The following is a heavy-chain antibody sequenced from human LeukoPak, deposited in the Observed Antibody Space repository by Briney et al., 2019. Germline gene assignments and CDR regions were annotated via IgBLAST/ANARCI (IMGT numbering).Heavy chain of an antibody. J-gene: IGHJ4*02. V-gene: IGHV4-34*01. CDR1: GGYFSGYY. Sequence: SETLSLTCAVYGGYFSGYYWSWIRQPPRKGLEWIGEINHSGSTNYNPSLKSRVTISVDTSKNQFSLKLSSVTAADTGVYYCARTNYDYVWGSYRQTHFDYWGQGTLVTVSS. CDR2: INHSGST. CDR3: ARTNYDYVWGSYRQTHFDY. D-gene: IGHD3-16*02.